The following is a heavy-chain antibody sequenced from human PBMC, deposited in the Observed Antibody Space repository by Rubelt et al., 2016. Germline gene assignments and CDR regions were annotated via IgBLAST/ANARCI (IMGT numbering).Heavy chain of an antibody. Sequence: QVQLVQSGAEVKKPGASVKVSCKASGYTFTSYGISWVRQDPGQGLEWMGWISAYNGNTNYAQKLQGSVTMTTDTSTRTAYMELRSLRSDDTAVYYCASMYSSSWYRGWFDPWGQGTLVTVSS. J-gene: IGHJ5*02. V-gene: IGHV1-18*01. CDR2: ISAYNGNT. CDR1: GYTFTSYG. CDR3: ASMYSSSWYRGWFDP. D-gene: IGHD6-13*01.